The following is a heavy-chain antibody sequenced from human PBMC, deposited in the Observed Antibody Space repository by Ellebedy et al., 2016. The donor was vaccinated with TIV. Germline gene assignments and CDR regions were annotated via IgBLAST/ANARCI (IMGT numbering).Heavy chain of an antibody. CDR3: ARGFLLQMGGMDV. Sequence: MPSETLSLTCTVSGGSISGHYWNWIRQPPGKGLEWIGYIYYSGNTDYNPSLKSRVTMSVDTSKNQFSLKLRSVTAADTAVYYRARGFLLQMGGMDVWGQGTTVTVSS. J-gene: IGHJ6*02. CDR2: IYYSGNT. V-gene: IGHV4-59*11. CDR1: GGSISGHY. D-gene: IGHD2-15*01.